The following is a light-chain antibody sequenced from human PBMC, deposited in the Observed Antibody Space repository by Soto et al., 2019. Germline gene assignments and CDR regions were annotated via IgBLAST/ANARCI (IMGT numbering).Light chain of an antibody. CDR2: EVN. CDR3: TSDAGGNNV. V-gene: IGLV2-8*01. Sequence: QSALTQPPSASGSPGQSVTISCTGTSTDVGGCNYVSWYQQHPGNVPKLMVYEVNQRPSGVPDRFSGSKSGNTASLSVSGLEAEDEADYFCTSDAGGNNVFGTGTKLTVL. J-gene: IGLJ1*01. CDR1: STDVGGCNY.